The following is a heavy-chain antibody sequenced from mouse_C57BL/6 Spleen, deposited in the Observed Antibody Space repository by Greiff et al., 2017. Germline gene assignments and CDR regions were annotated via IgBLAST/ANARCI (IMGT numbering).Heavy chain of an antibody. Sequence: QVQLQQPGAELVKPGASVKLSCKASGYTFTSYWMQWVKQRPGQGLEWIGEIDPSDSYTNYNQKFKGKATLTVDTSSSTAYMQLSILTSEDSAVYYCARRGNFFDYWGQGTTLTVSS. CDR1: GYTFTSYW. CDR3: ARRGNFFDY. CDR2: IDPSDSYT. V-gene: IGHV1-50*01. D-gene: IGHD1-1*02. J-gene: IGHJ2*01.